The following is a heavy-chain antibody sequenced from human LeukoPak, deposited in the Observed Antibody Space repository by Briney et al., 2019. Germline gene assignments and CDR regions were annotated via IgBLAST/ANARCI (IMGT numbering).Heavy chain of an antibody. CDR1: GYTFTSYD. J-gene: IGHJ4*02. V-gene: IGHV1-8*01. CDR2: MNPNSGNT. CDR3: ARAPIVYGVVYFDY. Sequence: ASVKVSCKAPGYTFTSYDINWVRQATGQGLEWMGWMNPNSGNTGYAQKFQGRVTMTRNTSISTAYMELSSLRSEDTAVYYCARAPIVYGVVYFDYWGQGTLVTVSS. D-gene: IGHD4-17*01.